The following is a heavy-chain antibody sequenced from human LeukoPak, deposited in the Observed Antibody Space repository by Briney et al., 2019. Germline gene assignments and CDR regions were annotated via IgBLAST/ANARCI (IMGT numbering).Heavy chain of an antibody. CDR1: GYSISSGYY. V-gene: IGHV4-38-2*01. Sequence: ASETLSLTCAVSGYSISSGYYWGWIRQPPGQGLEWIGSIYHSGSTYYNPSLKSRVTISVDTSKNQFSLKLSSVTAADTAVYYCARYPEAFDIWGRGTMVTVSS. CDR2: IYHSGST. CDR3: ARYPEAFDI. J-gene: IGHJ3*02.